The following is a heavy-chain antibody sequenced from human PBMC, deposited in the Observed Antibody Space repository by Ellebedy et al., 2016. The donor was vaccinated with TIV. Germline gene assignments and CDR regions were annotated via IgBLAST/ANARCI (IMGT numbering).Heavy chain of an antibody. J-gene: IGHJ4*02. CDR3: VKARDGGGSFDY. D-gene: IGHD5-24*01. CDR1: GFTVSYNH. CDR2: IHSSGRT. V-gene: IGHV3-66*01. Sequence: PGGSLRLSCAASGFTVSYNHMSWVRQAPGKGLEWVSVIHSSGRTHYADSVKGRFTISRDHSKNTLYLQVDNLRAEDTAVYYCVKARDGGGSFDYWGQGTLVTVSS.